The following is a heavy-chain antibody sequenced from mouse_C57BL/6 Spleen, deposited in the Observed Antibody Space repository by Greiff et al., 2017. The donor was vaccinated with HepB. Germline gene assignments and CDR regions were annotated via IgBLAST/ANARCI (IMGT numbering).Heavy chain of an antibody. CDR1: GFTFSSYA. D-gene: IGHD3-3*01. Sequence: EVKLMESGGGLVKPGGSLKLSCAASGFTFSSYAMSWVRQTPEKRLEWVATISDGGSYTYYPDNVKGRFTISRDNAKNNLYLQMSHLKSEDTAMYYCARGGLNYAMDYWGQGTSVTVSS. CDR2: ISDGGSYT. J-gene: IGHJ4*01. CDR3: ARGGLNYAMDY. V-gene: IGHV5-4*03.